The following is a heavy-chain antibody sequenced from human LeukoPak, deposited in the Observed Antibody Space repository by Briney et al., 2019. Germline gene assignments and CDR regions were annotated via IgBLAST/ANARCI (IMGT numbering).Heavy chain of an antibody. CDR3: ARDLPSGSYYSFDY. J-gene: IGHJ4*02. Sequence: GASVKVSCKASGYTFTSYHMHWVRQAPGQGLEWMGWASAYNGNTNYAQKLQGRVTMTTDTSTSTAYMELRSLRSDDTAVYYCARDLPSGSYYSFDYWGQGTLVTVSS. D-gene: IGHD3-10*01. V-gene: IGHV1-18*04. CDR1: GYTFTSYH. CDR2: ASAYNGNT.